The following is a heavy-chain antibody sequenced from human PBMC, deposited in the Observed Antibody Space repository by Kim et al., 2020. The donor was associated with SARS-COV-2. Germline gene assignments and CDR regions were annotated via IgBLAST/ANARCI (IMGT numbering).Heavy chain of an antibody. CDR2: IYSGGSST. J-gene: IGHJ4*02. CDR1: GFTFSSYA. CDR3: AKSPMAGAIYYFDY. D-gene: IGHD3-10*01. Sequence: GGSLRLSCAASGFTFSSYAMSWVRQAPGKGLEWVSVIYSGGSSTYYADSVKGRFTISRDNSKNTLYLQMNSLRAEDTAVYYCAKSPMAGAIYYFDYWGQGTLVTVSS. V-gene: IGHV3-23*03.